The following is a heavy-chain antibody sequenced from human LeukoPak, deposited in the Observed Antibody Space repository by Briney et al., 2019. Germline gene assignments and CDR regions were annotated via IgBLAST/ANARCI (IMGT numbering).Heavy chain of an antibody. Sequence: ASVKVSCKASGGTFRSYAISWVRQAPGQGLEWMGGIIPSLGTANYAQKFKGRVTITADKSTSTAYMELSSLRSEDTAVYYCARDRIAVAGRKYYYYMDVWGKGTTVTVSS. V-gene: IGHV1-69*06. CDR3: ARDRIAVAGRKYYYYMDV. J-gene: IGHJ6*03. D-gene: IGHD6-19*01. CDR1: GGTFRSYA. CDR2: IIPSLGTA.